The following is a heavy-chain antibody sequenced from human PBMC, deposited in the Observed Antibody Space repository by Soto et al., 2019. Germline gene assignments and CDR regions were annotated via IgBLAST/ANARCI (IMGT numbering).Heavy chain of an antibody. CDR2: IIPNFDTP. J-gene: IGHJ6*02. D-gene: IGHD3-10*01. CDR3: AVAMVREILIFESSGMHV. CDR1: GGSCNNYA. V-gene: IGHV1-69*01. Sequence: QVHLVQSGAEVKKPGSSVKVSCKTSGGSCNNYAVSWVRQAPGQGLEWMGGIIPNFDTPNYAQKFQDRVTIIADESTSTVYMELRSLRSNDTAGYYCAVAMVREILIFESSGMHVWGQGTTVIVSS.